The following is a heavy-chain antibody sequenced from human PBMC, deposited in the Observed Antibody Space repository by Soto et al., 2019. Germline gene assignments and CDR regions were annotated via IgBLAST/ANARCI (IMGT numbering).Heavy chain of an antibody. CDR2: ISGSGGST. J-gene: IGHJ6*02. CDR3: AKARLLLWFGSDNKRGMDV. CDR1: GFTFSSYA. D-gene: IGHD3-10*01. V-gene: IGHV3-23*01. Sequence: EVQLLESGGGLVQPGGSLRLSCAASGFTFSSYAMSWVRQAPGKGLEWVSAISGSGGSTYYADSVKGRFTISRDNSKNPLYLQMNSLSAEDTAVYYCAKARLLLWFGSDNKRGMDVWGQGTTVTVSS.